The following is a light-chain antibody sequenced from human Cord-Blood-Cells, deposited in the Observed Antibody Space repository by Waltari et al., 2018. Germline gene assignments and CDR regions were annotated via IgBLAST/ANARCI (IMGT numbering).Light chain of an antibody. V-gene: IGLV2-14*01. J-gene: IGLJ2*01. Sequence: QSALTQPASVSGSPGQSITISCTGTSSDVGGYNYVSWYQQHPGKAPKLMIYDVSNRPSGVSNRVSVSKSGNTASLTISGRQAEDEADYYCSSYTSSSTLLFGGGTKLTVL. CDR1: SSDVGGYNY. CDR2: DVS. CDR3: SSYTSSSTLL.